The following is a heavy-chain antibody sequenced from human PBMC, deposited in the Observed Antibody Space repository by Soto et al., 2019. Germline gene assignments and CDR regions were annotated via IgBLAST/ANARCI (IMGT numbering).Heavy chain of an antibody. CDR1: GGSISSGGYD. Sequence: QVQLQESGPGLVKPSQTLSLTCTVSGGSISSGGYDWSWIRQHPGKGLEWIGYIYYSGSTYYNPSLKSRVTISVDTSKNQFSLKLSSVTAADTAVYYCASDSYGSLGLDYWGQGTLVTVSS. J-gene: IGHJ4*02. V-gene: IGHV4-31*03. D-gene: IGHD5-18*01. CDR2: IYYSGST. CDR3: ASDSYGSLGLDY.